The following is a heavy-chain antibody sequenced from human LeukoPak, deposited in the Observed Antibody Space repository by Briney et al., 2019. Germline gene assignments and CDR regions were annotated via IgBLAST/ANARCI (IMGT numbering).Heavy chain of an antibody. CDR1: GFILSDYY. J-gene: IGHJ4*02. CDR2: ISTSGSVK. D-gene: IGHD3-3*01. CDR3: ASGYDFWSGYPSGYFDY. V-gene: IGHV3-11*01. Sequence: GGSLRLTCAASGFILSDYYMSWIRQAPGKGLEWVSYISTSGSVKYYADSMKGRFTISRDNAKNSLYLQMNSLRADDTAVYYCASGYDFWSGYPSGYFDYWGQGTLVTVSS.